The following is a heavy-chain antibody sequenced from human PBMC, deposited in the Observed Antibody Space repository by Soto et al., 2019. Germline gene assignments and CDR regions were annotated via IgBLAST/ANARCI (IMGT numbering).Heavy chain of an antibody. Sequence: EVQLMESGGGLGQPGGSLRLSCAASGFTFSAYAMSWVRQAPGKGLEWVSSISLSGGSTYYADSVKGRFTISRANSKSILFLQRDSLRAEDTAVYYCVPGNGVPQNWGQGTLVTVAS. CDR3: VPGNGVPQN. J-gene: IGHJ4*02. V-gene: IGHV3-23*01. CDR2: ISLSGGST. D-gene: IGHD3-10*01. CDR1: GFTFSAYA.